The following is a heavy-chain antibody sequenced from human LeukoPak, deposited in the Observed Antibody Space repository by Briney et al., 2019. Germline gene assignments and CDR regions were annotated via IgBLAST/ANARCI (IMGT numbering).Heavy chain of an antibody. Sequence: GGSLRLFCSASGFTFSSYAMHWVRQAPGNGLEWMAVISYDGSNKYYADSVKGRFTISRDNSKNTLYLQMNSLRAEDTPVYYCANHCSSTSCLSTRGSWDQGTLVTVSS. CDR2: ISYDGSNK. CDR1: GFTFSSYA. CDR3: ANHCSSTSCLSTRGS. J-gene: IGHJ4*02. V-gene: IGHV3-30*04. D-gene: IGHD2-2*01.